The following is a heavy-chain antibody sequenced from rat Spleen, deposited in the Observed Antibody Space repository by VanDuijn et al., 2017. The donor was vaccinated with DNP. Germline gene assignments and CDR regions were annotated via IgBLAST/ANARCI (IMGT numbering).Heavy chain of an antibody. V-gene: IGHV5-25*01. CDR2: ISTSSGST. Sequence: EVQLVESGGGLEQPGRSLKLSCAASGFSFSDYDMAWVRQAPTKGLEWVTAISTSSGSTYYRDSVKGRFTVSRDNAKSTLYLQMDSLRSEDTATYYCARRAYNYGYFDYWGQGVMVTVSS. J-gene: IGHJ2*01. CDR3: ARRAYNYGYFDY. D-gene: IGHD1-5*01. CDR1: GFSFSDYD.